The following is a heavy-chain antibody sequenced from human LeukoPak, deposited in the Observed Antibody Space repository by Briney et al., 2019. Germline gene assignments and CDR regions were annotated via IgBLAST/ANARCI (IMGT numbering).Heavy chain of an antibody. CDR1: GFTFSDYY. V-gene: IGHV3-11*04. CDR2: ISSSGRSI. D-gene: IGHD3-22*01. Sequence: GGSLRLSCAASGFTFSDYYMSWLRQAPGKGLEWVSYISSSGRSIYYADSVKGRFTISRDNAKNSLYLQMNSLRAEDTAVYYCAKDMDSSGYYFDYWGQGTLVTVSS. CDR3: AKDMDSSGYYFDY. J-gene: IGHJ4*02.